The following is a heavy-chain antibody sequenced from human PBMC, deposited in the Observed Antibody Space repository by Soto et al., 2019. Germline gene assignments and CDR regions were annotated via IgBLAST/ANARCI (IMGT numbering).Heavy chain of an antibody. J-gene: IGHJ6*02. Sequence: GSPRVPCGAAWVTFSSLAISRGRQGTRKGLEWVSAISGSGGSTYYADSVKGRFTISRDNSKNTLYLQMNSLRAEDTAVYYCTEFWSGLDPYYGMDVWGQGTTVTVSS. CDR2: ISGSGGST. V-gene: IGHV3-23*01. CDR3: TEFWSGLDPYYGMDV. D-gene: IGHD3-3*01. CDR1: WVTFSSLA.